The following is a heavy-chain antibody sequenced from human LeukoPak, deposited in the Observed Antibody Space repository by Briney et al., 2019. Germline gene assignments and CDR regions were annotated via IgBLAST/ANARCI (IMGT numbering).Heavy chain of an antibody. CDR3: ARVDTVGTVNPFY. J-gene: IGHJ4*02. D-gene: IGHD5-12*01. CDR2: INPNSGGT. Sequence: ASVKVSCKVSGYTFTGYYMHWVRQAPGQGLEWMGWINPNSGGTNYAQKFQGRVTMTGDTSISTAYMELSRLRPDDTAVYYCARVDTVGTVNPFYWGQGTLVTVSS. CDR1: GYTFTGYY. V-gene: IGHV1-2*02.